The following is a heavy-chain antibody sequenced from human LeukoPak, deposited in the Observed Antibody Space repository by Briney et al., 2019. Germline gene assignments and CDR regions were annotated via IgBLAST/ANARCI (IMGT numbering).Heavy chain of an antibody. CDR3: ARQNYDILTGPLYFFDY. V-gene: IGHV3-20*04. CDR2: INWNGGST. CDR1: GFTFDDYG. J-gene: IGHJ4*02. Sequence: GGSLRLSCAASGFTFDDYGMSWVRQAPGKGLEWVSGINWNGGSTGYADSVKGRFTISRDSAKNSLYLQMNSLRAEDTALYYCARQNYDILTGPLYFFDYWGQGTLVTVSS. D-gene: IGHD3-9*01.